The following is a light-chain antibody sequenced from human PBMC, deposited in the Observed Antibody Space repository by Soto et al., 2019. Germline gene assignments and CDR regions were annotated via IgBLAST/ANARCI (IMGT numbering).Light chain of an antibody. CDR2: AAS. Sequence: DIQMTQSPSSLSASVGDRVTITCRASQSISSYLNWYQQKPGKAPNLLIYAASTLQSGVPSRFSGSGSGTYFTLTITSLQPEDFATYYCQQTYSSLVTFGQGTRLEIE. J-gene: IGKJ5*01. CDR3: QQTYSSLVT. V-gene: IGKV1-39*01. CDR1: QSISSY.